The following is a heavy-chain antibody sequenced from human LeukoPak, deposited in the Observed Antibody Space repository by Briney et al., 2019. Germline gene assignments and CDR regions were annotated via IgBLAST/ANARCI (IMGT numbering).Heavy chain of an antibody. Sequence: SETLSLTCTVSGGSISSYYWSWIRQPPGKELEWIGYIYYSGSTNYNPSLKSRVTISVDTSKNQFSLKLSSVTAADTAVYYCARDRTIFGVAPSFDYWGQGTLVTVSS. CDR1: GGSISSYY. CDR2: IYYSGST. V-gene: IGHV4-59*01. CDR3: ARDRTIFGVAPSFDY. J-gene: IGHJ4*02. D-gene: IGHD3-3*01.